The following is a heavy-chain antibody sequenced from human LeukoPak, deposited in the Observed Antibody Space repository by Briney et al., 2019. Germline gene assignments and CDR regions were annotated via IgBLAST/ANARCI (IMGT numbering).Heavy chain of an antibody. J-gene: IGHJ4*02. D-gene: IGHD2-8*01. Sequence: SETLSLTCTVSGGSISSYYWSWIRQPPGKGLEWIGYIYYSGSTNYYPSLKSRVTISVDTSKNQFSLKLSSVTAADTAVYYCARHNARVYYFDYWGQGTLVTVSS. V-gene: IGHV4-59*08. CDR3: ARHNARVYYFDY. CDR2: IYYSGST. CDR1: GGSISSYY.